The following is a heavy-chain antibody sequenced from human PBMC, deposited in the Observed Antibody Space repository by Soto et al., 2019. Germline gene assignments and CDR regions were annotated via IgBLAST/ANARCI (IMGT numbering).Heavy chain of an antibody. J-gene: IGHJ3*01. CDR3: VRGRAVDGINDEACEL. V-gene: IGHV1-2*02. CDR1: GYIFSDYY. D-gene: IGHD6-19*01. Sequence: QVQLVQSGAEVKKPGASVKVSCKASGYIFSDYYMHWERQAPGQGLECMGWINPNSGDTIYAQKFQGRVTVTGDPAISTAYRERSRLTSDDTAVYYCVRGRAVDGINDEACELWGEGTKFTVSS. CDR2: INPNSGDT.